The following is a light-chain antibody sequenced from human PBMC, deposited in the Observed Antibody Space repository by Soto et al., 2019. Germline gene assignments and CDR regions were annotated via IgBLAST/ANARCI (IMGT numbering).Light chain of an antibody. J-gene: IGKJ1*01. CDR2: KAS. Sequence: DIQMTQSPSTLSGSVGDRVTITCRASQTISSWLAWYQQKPGKAPKLLIYKASTLKSGVPSRFSGSGSGTEFTLTISSLQADDFATYYCQHYSSYSEAFGQGNKVELK. CDR3: QHYSSYSEA. CDR1: QTISSW. V-gene: IGKV1-5*03.